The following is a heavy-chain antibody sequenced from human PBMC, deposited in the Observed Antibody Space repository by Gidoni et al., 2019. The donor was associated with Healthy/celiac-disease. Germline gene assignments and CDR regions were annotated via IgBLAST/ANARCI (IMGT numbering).Heavy chain of an antibody. CDR2: INPSGGST. D-gene: IGHD5-12*01. J-gene: IGHJ6*02. Sequence: QVQLVQSGAEVKKPGASVKVSCKASGYTFTSYYMHWVRQAPGQGLEWMGIINPSGGSTSYAQKFQGRVTMTRDTSTSTVYMELSSLRSEDTAVYYCAREKEMATINGVVYYYGMDVWGQGTTVTVSS. V-gene: IGHV1-46*01. CDR1: GYTFTSYY. CDR3: AREKEMATINGVVYYYGMDV.